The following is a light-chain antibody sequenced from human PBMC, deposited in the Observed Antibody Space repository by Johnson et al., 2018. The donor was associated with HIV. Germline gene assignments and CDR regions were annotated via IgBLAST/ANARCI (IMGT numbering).Light chain of an antibody. Sequence: SVLTQPPSASGTPGQRVTISCSGSSSNIGSNTVNWYQQLPGTAAKLLIYRNNQRPSGVPDRFSGSTSGHSASLANSGLQDEDEADYYCGTWDSLLAAYVVGTWTKVTV. CDR2: RNN. V-gene: IGLV1-44*01. CDR1: SSNIGSNT. J-gene: IGLJ1*01. CDR3: GTWDSLLAAYV.